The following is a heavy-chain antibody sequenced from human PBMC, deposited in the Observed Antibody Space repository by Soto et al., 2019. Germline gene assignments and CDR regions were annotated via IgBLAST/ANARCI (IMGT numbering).Heavy chain of an antibody. D-gene: IGHD4-17*01. V-gene: IGHV4-59*01. Sequence: SETLSLTCTVSGGSISGYYWSWIRQSSEKGLEWIGYIYYSGTTNYNPYLKSRVTISADTSRNQLSLRLSSVTAADTAVYYCARGLIRYSDYAMEYYYYYYMDVWGKGTTVTVSS. CDR2: IYYSGTT. CDR3: ARGLIRYSDYAMEYYYYYYMDV. J-gene: IGHJ6*03. CDR1: GGSISGYY.